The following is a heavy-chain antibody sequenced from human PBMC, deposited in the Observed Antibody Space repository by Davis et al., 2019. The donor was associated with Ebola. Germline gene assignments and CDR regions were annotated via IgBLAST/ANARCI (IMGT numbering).Heavy chain of an antibody. D-gene: IGHD4-17*01. Sequence: GGSLRLSCAASGLTFSSYAMSWVRQAPGKGLEWVSAVNSAGTYTYYADSVKGRFTISRDNSKNTLYLQMSSLRAEDTAVYYCAKDPSTTTVTNLFDYWGQGTLVTVSS. CDR2: VNSAGTYT. CDR3: AKDPSTTTVTNLFDY. J-gene: IGHJ4*02. CDR1: GLTFSSYA. V-gene: IGHV3-23*01.